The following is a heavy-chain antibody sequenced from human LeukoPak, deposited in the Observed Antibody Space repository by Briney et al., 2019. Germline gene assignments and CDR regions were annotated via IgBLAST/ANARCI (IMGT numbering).Heavy chain of an antibody. V-gene: IGHV4-59*08. CDR1: GGSISSYY. D-gene: IGHD2/OR15-2a*01. J-gene: IGHJ4*02. CDR3: ARHPPPGNIDN. Sequence: SETLSLTCTVSGGSISSYYWSWIRQPPGKGLEWIGYIYYSGAINYNPFLKSRVTISVDASKNKFSLNLNSVTAADTAVYYCARHPPPGNIDNWGQGTLVIVSS. CDR2: IYYSGAI.